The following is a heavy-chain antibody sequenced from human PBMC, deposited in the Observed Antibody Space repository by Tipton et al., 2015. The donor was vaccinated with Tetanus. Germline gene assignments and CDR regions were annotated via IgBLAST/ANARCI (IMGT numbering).Heavy chain of an antibody. V-gene: IGHV4-30-4*01. J-gene: IGHJ5*02. CDR3: ASPIKQWLVPLDL. D-gene: IGHD6-19*01. Sequence: LRLSCSVSGGSINSTDDYWSWVRQAPGKGLEWIGYIYYSGSAYYKPSLKSRVSISGDASKNQFSLNLTSVTAADTAIYYCASPIKQWLVPLDLWGHGILVTVSS. CDR1: GGSINSTDDY. CDR2: IYYSGSA.